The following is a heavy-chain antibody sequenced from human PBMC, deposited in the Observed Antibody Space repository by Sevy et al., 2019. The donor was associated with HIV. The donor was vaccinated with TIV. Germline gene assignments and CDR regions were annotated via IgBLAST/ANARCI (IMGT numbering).Heavy chain of an antibody. Sequence: SETLSLTCTVSGGSVSSGSYYWSWIRQPPGKGLEWIGYIYYSGSTNYNPSLKRRVTISVDTSKNQFSLKLSSVTAADTAVYYCARDLWFGELLYSYYYGMDVWGQGTTVTVSS. D-gene: IGHD3-10*01. J-gene: IGHJ6*02. V-gene: IGHV4-61*01. CDR1: GGSVSSGSYY. CDR3: ARDLWFGELLYSYYYGMDV. CDR2: IYYSGST.